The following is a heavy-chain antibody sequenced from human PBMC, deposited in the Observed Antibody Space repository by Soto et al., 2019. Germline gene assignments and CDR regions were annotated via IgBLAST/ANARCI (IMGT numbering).Heavy chain of an antibody. CDR2: IYYSGST. V-gene: IGHV4-39*01. D-gene: IGHD3-10*01. CDR1: GGSISSSSYY. CDR3: ARLDGSGPRPVMLPCY. Sequence: SETLSLTCTVSGGSISSSSYYWGWIRQPPGKGLEWIGSIYYSGSTYYNPSLKSRVTISVDTSKNQFSLKLSSVTAADTAVYYCARLDGSGPRPVMLPCYWGQGTLVTVSS. J-gene: IGHJ4*02.